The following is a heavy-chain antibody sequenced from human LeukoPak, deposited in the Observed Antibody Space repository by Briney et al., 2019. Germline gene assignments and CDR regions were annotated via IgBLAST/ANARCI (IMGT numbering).Heavy chain of an antibody. D-gene: IGHD5-18*01. CDR2: INHSGST. J-gene: IGHJ4*02. V-gene: IGHV4-34*01. CDR1: GGSFSGYY. Sequence: PSETLSLTCADYGGSFSGYYWSWIRQPPGKGLEWIGEINHSGSTNYNPSLKSRVTISADTSKNQFSLKLSSVTAADTAVYYCATRRGLRGLDYWGQGTLVTGSS. CDR3: ATRRGLRGLDY.